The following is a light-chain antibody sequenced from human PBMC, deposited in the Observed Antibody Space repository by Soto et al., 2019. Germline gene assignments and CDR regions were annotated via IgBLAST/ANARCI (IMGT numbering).Light chain of an antibody. J-gene: IGKJ1*01. CDR1: QSISTY. Sequence: DIQMTQSPSSLAASVGARVTITCRASQSISTYLNWYQQKPGKAPKVLIFDASRLQSGVASRFSGSGSGTDFTLTISSLQPEESATYYCQHSYSAPWTFGQGTKVQVK. CDR3: QHSYSAPWT. V-gene: IGKV1-39*01. CDR2: DAS.